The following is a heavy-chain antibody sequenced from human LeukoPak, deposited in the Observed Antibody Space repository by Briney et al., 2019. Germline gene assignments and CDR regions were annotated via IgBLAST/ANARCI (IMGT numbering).Heavy chain of an antibody. J-gene: IGHJ4*02. D-gene: IGHD3-22*01. CDR3: AKDRGITMIVVVNSFDY. Sequence: PSETLSLTCAVSGGSISSSNWWSWVRQPPGKGLEWIGYIYYSGSTNYNPSLKSRVTISVDTSKNQFSLKLSSVTAADTAVYYCAKDRGITMIVVVNSFDYWGQGTLVTVSS. CDR2: IYYSGST. V-gene: IGHV4-4*02. CDR1: GGSISSSNW.